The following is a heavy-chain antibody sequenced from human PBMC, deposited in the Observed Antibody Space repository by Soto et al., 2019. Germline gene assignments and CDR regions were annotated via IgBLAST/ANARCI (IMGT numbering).Heavy chain of an antibody. CDR2: INSDGSST. CDR1: GFTFSSYW. CDR3: VITSLVVAAATREDY. D-gene: IGHD2-15*01. V-gene: IGHV3-74*01. J-gene: IGHJ4*02. Sequence: EVQLVESGGGLVQPGGSLRLSCAASGFTFSSYWMHWVRQAPGKGLVWVSRINSDGSSTSYADSVKGRFIISRDNAKNMLYRQMNSLRAEATAVYYCVITSLVVAAATREDYWGQGTLVTVSS.